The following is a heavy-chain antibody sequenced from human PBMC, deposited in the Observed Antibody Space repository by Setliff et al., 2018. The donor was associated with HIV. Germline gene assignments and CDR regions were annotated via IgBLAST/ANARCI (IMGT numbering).Heavy chain of an antibody. CDR2: INPNSGDT. CDR3: ARGAVDDDYFEY. Sequence: ASVKVSCKASGGTFSSYAISWVRQAPGQGLEWMGWINPNSGDTNYAQKFQGRVSMTRDTSIFTAYMELSRLRSDDTAVYYCARGAVDDDYFEYWGQGTLVTVSS. D-gene: IGHD2-15*01. CDR1: GGTFSSYA. V-gene: IGHV1-2*02. J-gene: IGHJ4*02.